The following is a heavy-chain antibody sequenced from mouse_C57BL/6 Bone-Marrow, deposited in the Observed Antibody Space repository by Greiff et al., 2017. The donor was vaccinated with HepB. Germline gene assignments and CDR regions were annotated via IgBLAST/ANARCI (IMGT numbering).Heavy chain of an antibody. Sequence: EVMLVESGGGLVQPGGSLSLSCAASGFTFTDYYMSWVRQPPGKALEWLGFIRNKANGYTTEYSASVKGPFTISRDNSQSILYLQMKALRAEDSATYCGARDEGTTVEGDYFDYWGQGTTLTVSS. D-gene: IGHD1-1*01. CDR2: IRNKANGYTT. V-gene: IGHV7-3*01. J-gene: IGHJ2*01. CDR3: ARDEGTTVEGDYFDY. CDR1: GFTFTDYY.